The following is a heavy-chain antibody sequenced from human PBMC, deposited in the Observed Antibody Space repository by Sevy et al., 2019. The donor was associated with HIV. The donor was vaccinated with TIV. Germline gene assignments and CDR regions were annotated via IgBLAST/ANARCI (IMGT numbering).Heavy chain of an antibody. D-gene: IGHD6-19*01. Sequence: GGSLRLSCAASGFTFSNYWMTWVRQAPGKGLEWVANIKQDGSEKYYGNSVKGRFTISRDNAKNSLYLQMNSLRADDTALYYCATGQEQWLPQNSWGQGTLVTVSS. CDR2: IKQDGSEK. J-gene: IGHJ4*02. CDR3: ATGQEQWLPQNS. CDR1: GFTFSNYW. V-gene: IGHV3-7*01.